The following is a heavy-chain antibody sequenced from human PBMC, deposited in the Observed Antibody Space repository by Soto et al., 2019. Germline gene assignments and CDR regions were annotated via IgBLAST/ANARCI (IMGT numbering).Heavy chain of an antibody. Sequence: ASVKVSCKASGGTFSSYAISWVRQAPGQGLEWMGGIIPIFGTANYAQKFQGRVTITADESTSTAYMELRSLRSEDTAVYYCAREYQLLKTYYFDYWGQGTLLTVSP. J-gene: IGHJ4*02. V-gene: IGHV1-69*13. CDR2: IIPIFGTA. D-gene: IGHD2-2*01. CDR1: GGTFSSYA. CDR3: AREYQLLKTYYFDY.